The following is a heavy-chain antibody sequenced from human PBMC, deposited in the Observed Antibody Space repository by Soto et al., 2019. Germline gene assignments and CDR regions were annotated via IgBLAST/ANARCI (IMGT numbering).Heavy chain of an antibody. D-gene: IGHD3-16*01. CDR2: ISYDGSNK. Sequence: NSYAMHLVRQSPGKRLEWVAVISYDGSNKYYADSVKGRLTISRDNSKNTLYLQMNSLRAEETAVYYCERDLGWVTLTTNHQDVMYVRGQ. CDR3: ERDLGWVTLTTNHQDVMYV. J-gene: IGHJ3*01. CDR1: NSYA. V-gene: IGHV3-30-3*01.